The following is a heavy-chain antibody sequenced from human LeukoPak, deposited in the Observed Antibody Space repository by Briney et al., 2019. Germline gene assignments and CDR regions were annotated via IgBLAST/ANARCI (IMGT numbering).Heavy chain of an antibody. V-gene: IGHV1-2*02. D-gene: IGHD5-18*01. Sequence: ASVKVSCKASGYTFTGYYMHWVRQAPGQGLEWMGWINPNSGGTNYAQKFQGGVTMTRDTSISTAYMELSRLRSDDTAVYYCARVGYSYWGGNGGFDYWGQGTLVTVSS. J-gene: IGHJ4*02. CDR3: ARVGYSYWGGNGGFDY. CDR1: GYTFTGYY. CDR2: INPNSGGT.